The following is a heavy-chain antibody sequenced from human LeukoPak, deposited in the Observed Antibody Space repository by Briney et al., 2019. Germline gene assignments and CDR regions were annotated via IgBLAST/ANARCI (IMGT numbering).Heavy chain of an antibody. V-gene: IGHV3-33*01. Sequence: PGRSLRLSCAASGFTFSSYGMHWVRQAPGKGLEWVAVICYDGSNKYYADSVKGRFTISRDNSKNTLYLQMNSLRAEDRAVYYCARDPAWDWGQGTLVTVSS. D-gene: IGHD2-2*01. CDR1: GFTFSSYG. J-gene: IGHJ4*02. CDR2: ICYDGSNK. CDR3: ARDPAWD.